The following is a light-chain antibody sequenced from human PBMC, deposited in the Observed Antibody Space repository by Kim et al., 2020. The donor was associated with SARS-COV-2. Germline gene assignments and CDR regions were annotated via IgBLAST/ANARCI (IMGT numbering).Light chain of an antibody. Sequence: GQWVTISCSGSSSNIGSNYVYWYQQLPGTAPKLLIYRNNQRPSGVPDRFSGSKSGTSASLAISGLRSEDEADYYCAAWDDSLSGWVFGGGTKLTVL. J-gene: IGLJ3*02. CDR1: SSNIGSNY. CDR2: RNN. CDR3: AAWDDSLSGWV. V-gene: IGLV1-47*01.